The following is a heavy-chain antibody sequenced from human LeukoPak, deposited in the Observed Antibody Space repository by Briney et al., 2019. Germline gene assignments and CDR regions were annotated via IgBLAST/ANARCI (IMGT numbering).Heavy chain of an antibody. CDR2: ISGSGGST. CDR1: GFTFSSYA. Sequence: GGSLRLSCAASGFTFSSYAMSWVRQAPGKGLEWVSAISGSGGSTYYADSVKGRFTISRDNSKSTLYLQMNSLRAEDTAVYYCAKDRGVWYYFDYWGQGTLVTVSS. V-gene: IGHV3-23*01. D-gene: IGHD2-21*02. J-gene: IGHJ4*02. CDR3: AKDRGVWYYFDY.